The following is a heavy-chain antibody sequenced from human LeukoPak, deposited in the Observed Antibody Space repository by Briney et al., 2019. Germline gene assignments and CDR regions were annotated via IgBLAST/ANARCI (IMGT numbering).Heavy chain of an antibody. J-gene: IGHJ4*02. CDR3: ARKDFSSGSFAF. D-gene: IGHD3-22*01. V-gene: IGHV3-11*04. Sequence: CIGLSGSPLDYADSVRGRFTISRDNAKNSLYLDMNSLRAEDTAVYYCARKDFSSGSFAFWGQGTLVTVSS. CDR2: IGLSGSPL.